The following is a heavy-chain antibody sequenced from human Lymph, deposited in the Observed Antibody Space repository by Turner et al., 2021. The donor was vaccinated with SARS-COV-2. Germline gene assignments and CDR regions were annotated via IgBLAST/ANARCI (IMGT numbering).Heavy chain of an antibody. V-gene: IGHV5-51*01. Sequence: EVQLVQSGAAVNRPGESTKTARRGSGYSLTSYWSVWVRQLPGKGLEWMGIIYTGDSDTRYSPSFQSQVTNSAGKSISTAYLQWSSLKASDTAMYCCAKREWGGSLGHIDYWGQGTLVTVSS. CDR3: AKREWGGSLGHIDY. CDR1: GYSLTSYW. CDR2: IYTGDSDT. J-gene: IGHJ4*02. D-gene: IGHD3-3*01.